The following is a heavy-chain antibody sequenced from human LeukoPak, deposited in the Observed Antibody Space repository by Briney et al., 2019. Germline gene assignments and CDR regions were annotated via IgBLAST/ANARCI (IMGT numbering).Heavy chain of an antibody. CDR2: IYHSGST. Sequence: TSETLSLTCAVSGGSISSSNWWSWVRQPPGKGLEWIGEIYHSGSTNYNPSLKSRVTISVDKSKNQFSLRLNSVTAADTAVYYCARAGQGYCTSASCFLSLDYWGQGTLVTVSS. CDR1: GGSISSSNW. D-gene: IGHD2-2*01. J-gene: IGHJ4*02. CDR3: ARAGQGYCTSASCFLSLDY. V-gene: IGHV4-4*02.